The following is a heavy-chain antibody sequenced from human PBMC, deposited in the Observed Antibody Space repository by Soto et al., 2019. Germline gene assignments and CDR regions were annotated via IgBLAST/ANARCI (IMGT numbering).Heavy chain of an antibody. V-gene: IGHV3-53*01. CDR3: ATWRLREYAFDF. J-gene: IGHJ3*01. CDR2: VYSADGT. D-gene: IGHD4-17*01. CDR1: GFIVNFKKY. Sequence: VGSLSLSCAASGFIVNFKKYLTWVRQDPGRGLEWLSAVYSADGTFYADSVIGRFTVSLDNVKNTVYLQMNSLRSEDTGLYYCATWRLREYAFDFWGPGT.